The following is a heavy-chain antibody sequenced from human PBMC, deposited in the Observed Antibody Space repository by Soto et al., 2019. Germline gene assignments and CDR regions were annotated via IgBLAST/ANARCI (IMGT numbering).Heavy chain of an antibody. CDR1: GFTFNNYA. CDR2: VRDSGGGT. D-gene: IGHD1-26*01. V-gene: IGHV3-23*01. J-gene: IGHJ4*02. Sequence: GGSLRLSCAASGFTFNNYAMTWVRQAPGKGLEWVSSVRDSGGGTYYADSVKGRFTISRDNSKNTLYLQMNSLRAEDTALYYCARVRQVGEYYFDYWGQGTLVTVSS. CDR3: ARVRQVGEYYFDY.